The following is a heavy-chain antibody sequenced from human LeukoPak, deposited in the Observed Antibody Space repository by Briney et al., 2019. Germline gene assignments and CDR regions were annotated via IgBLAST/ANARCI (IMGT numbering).Heavy chain of an antibody. CDR1: GFTFSNAW. D-gene: IGHD6-13*01. Sequence: PGGSLRLSCAASGFTFSNAWMTWVRQAPGKGLEWVGRIKSIAHGGTTDYAAPVKGRFTISREGSKNALYLQMDSLKTEDTAVYYCSTDAGLRALGGQGTLVTVSS. J-gene: IGHJ4*02. CDR2: IKSIAHGGTT. V-gene: IGHV3-15*01. CDR3: STDAGLRAL.